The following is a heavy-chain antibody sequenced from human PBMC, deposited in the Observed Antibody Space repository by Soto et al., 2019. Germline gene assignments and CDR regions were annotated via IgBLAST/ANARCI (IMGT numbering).Heavy chain of an antibody. D-gene: IGHD2-2*01. V-gene: IGHV1-69*01. J-gene: IGHJ4*02. CDR2: IIPVSGAA. CDR3: ATALGCRSTSCTLDY. Sequence: QVQLVQSGAEVQKPGSSVKVSCKASGGTFGSYAFSWVRQAPGQGLEWMGGIIPVSGAAHYGQKFQGRVTITADESTSTAYMELSSLSSQDTAVYYCATALGCRSTSCTLDYWGQGTRVIVSS. CDR1: GGTFGSYA.